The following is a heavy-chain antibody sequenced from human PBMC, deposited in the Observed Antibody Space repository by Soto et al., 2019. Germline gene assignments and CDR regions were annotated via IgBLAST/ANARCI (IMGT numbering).Heavy chain of an antibody. CDR1: GGSISSGGYC. J-gene: IGHJ3*02. V-gene: IGHV4-31*03. Sequence: PSVTRSHTCTVSGGSISSGGYCWSWKSQHPGKCLEWIGYIYYSGSTYYNPSLKSRVTISVDTSKNQFSLKLSSVTAADTAVYYCARDKESRDRYNTGDALDIWGQGTMVTVSS. CDR2: IYYSGST. D-gene: IGHD1-1*01. CDR3: ARDKESRDRYNTGDALDI.